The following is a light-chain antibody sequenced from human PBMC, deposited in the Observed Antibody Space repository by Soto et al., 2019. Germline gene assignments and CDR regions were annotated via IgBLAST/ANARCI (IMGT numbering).Light chain of an antibody. J-gene: IGKJ1*01. Sequence: EIVLTQSPGTLSLSPGERAVLSCRASQSVNKNYLAWYQRKPGRAPRLLIYGASSRATGIRDRFIGSGSGTDFTLTITRLEPEDFAVYFCQQYGSSPPTFGQGTKVEFK. V-gene: IGKV3-20*01. CDR2: GAS. CDR3: QQYGSSPPT. CDR1: QSVNKNY.